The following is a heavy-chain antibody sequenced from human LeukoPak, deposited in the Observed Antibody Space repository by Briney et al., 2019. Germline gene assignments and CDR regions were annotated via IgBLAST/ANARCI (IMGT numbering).Heavy chain of an antibody. Sequence: GGSLRLSCAASGFTFSSYEMNWVRQAPGKGLEWVSYISSSSSTIYYADSVKGRFTISRDNAKNSLYLQMNSLRAEDTAVYYCARCTQSDSSWFDYWGQGTLVTVSS. J-gene: IGHJ4*02. CDR1: GFTFSSYE. CDR2: ISSSSSTI. D-gene: IGHD3-22*01. CDR3: ARCTQSDSSWFDY. V-gene: IGHV3-48*01.